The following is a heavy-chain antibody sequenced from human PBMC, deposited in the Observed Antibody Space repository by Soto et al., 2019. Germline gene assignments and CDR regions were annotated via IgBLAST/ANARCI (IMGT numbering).Heavy chain of an antibody. V-gene: IGHV3-11*05. Sequence: PGGSLRLSCAASGFTFSDHYMTWIRQPPGKGLEWVSYISSGSTYAYFADSVKGRFTISRDNANNSLYLQMNSLRAEDTAVYYCARASRNYYDSSGYLYYFDYWGQGTLVTVSS. CDR2: ISSGSTYA. J-gene: IGHJ4*02. D-gene: IGHD3-22*01. CDR1: GFTFSDHY. CDR3: ARASRNYYDSSGYLYYFDY.